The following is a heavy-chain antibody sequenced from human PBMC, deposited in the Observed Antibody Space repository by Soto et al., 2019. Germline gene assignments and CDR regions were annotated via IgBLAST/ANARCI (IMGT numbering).Heavy chain of an antibody. CDR1: GGSMYIGGVS. CDR3: ARLQSGEGFDY. V-gene: IGHV4-30-2*01. J-gene: IGHJ4*02. D-gene: IGHD1-1*01. CDR2: ILHTGGT. Sequence: PSYSPSLSCAASGGSMYIGGVSWRLIRQPPGKGLEWIGYILHTGGTQYNPSLKSRVSMSVDKSKNQFSLHLTSVTAADTAVYYCARLQSGEGFDYWGQGALVTV.